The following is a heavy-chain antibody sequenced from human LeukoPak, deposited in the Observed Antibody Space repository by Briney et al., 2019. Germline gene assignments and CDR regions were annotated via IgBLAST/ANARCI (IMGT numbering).Heavy chain of an antibody. CDR3: AGRIFDI. CDR2: IKEDGSEK. Sequence: GGSLRLSCVASGFTFSRYWMAWVRQAPGKGLEWVANIKEDGSEKYYLDSVEGRFTISRDNAKSSVYLQMNSLRAEDTAVYYCAGRIFDIWGQGTVVTVSS. V-gene: IGHV3-7*01. J-gene: IGHJ3*02. CDR1: GFTFSRYW.